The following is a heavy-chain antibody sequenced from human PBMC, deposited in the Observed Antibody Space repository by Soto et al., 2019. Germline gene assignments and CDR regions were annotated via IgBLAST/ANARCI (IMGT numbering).Heavy chain of an antibody. CDR1: GGSISSGDYY. Sequence: TVSGGSISSGDYYWSWIRQPPGKGLEWIGYIYYSGSTYYNPSLKSRLSISVDTSKNQFSLKLSSVTAADTAVYYCARAQLVGYYFNYWGQGTLVTVSS. V-gene: IGHV4-30-4*01. CDR3: ARAQLVGYYFNY. J-gene: IGHJ4*02. D-gene: IGHD2-2*01. CDR2: IYYSGST.